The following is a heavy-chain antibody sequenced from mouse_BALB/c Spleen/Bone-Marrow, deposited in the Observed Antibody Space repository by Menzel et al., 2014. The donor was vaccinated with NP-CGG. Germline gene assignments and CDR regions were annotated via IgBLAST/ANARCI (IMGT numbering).Heavy chain of an antibody. D-gene: IGHD1-1*01. V-gene: IGHV5-17*02. J-gene: IGHJ2*01. CDR2: ISSGSSTV. CDR1: GFTFSSFG. CDR3: ARSGSSSGYFDY. Sequence: EVKLVESGGGLVQPGGSRKLSCAASGFTFSSFGMHWVRQAPEEGLEWVAYISSGSSTVYYADKVMGRFTISRDNPKNTLFLQMTSLRSEDTAMYYCARSGSSSGYFDYWGQGTTLTVSS.